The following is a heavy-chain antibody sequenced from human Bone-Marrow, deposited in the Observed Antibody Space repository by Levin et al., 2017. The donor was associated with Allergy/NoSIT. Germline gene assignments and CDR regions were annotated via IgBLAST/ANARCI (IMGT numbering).Heavy chain of an antibody. Sequence: PGGSLRLSCAASGFTFRHYTMNWVRQAPGKGLEWVSCITYGGDSTYYADSVKGRFTISRDNAKNPLYLQLNRLRDEDTAMYYCARDPARGYYDSSGYSGDHWGQGTLVTVSS. J-gene: IGHJ4*02. CDR2: ITYGGDST. V-gene: IGHV3-48*02. CDR1: GFTFRHYT. CDR3: ARDPARGYYDSSGYSGDH. D-gene: IGHD3-22*01.